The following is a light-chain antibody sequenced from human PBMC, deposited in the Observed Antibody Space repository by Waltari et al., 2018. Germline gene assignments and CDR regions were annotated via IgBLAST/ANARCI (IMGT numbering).Light chain of an antibody. V-gene: IGLV2-14*03. CDR1: SSDVGGYNY. CDR2: DVS. CDR3: SSYTSSSPNYV. J-gene: IGLJ1*01. Sequence: QSALTQPASVSGSPGQSITISCPGTSSDVGGYNYVSWYQQHPGKAPKLMIYDVSNRPAGVSNRFSGSKSGNTASLTISGLQAEDEADYYCSSYTSSSPNYVVGTGTKVTVL.